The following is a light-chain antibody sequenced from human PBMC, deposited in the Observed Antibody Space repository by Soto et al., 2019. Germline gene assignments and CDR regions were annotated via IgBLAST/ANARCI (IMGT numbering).Light chain of an antibody. CDR2: WAS. V-gene: IGKV4-1*01. CDR3: QQYYSTPLT. Sequence: DIVMTQSPDSLAVSLGERATINCKSSQSVLYSSNKKNYLAWYLQKPGQPPKLLIYWASTRESGVPDRFSGSGSGTDFTLTISSLQAEDVAVYYCQQYYSTPLTFGQGTKLEIK. J-gene: IGKJ2*01. CDR1: QSVLYSSNKKNY.